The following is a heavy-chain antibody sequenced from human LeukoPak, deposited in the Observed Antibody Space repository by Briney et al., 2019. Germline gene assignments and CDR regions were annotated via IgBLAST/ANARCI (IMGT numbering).Heavy chain of an antibody. V-gene: IGHV3-30*02. CDR1: SFSA. J-gene: IGHJ4*02. D-gene: IGHD5-18*01. CDR2: IQSDGSKT. CDR3: AKDKGYTYGHAFDS. Sequence: GGSLRLSCTASSFSAMHWVRQAPGKGLEWVAFIQSDGSKTFYANSVRGRFTISRDNTKNTLYLQMNSLRTEDTAVYYCAKDKGYTYGHAFDSWGQGTLVTVSS.